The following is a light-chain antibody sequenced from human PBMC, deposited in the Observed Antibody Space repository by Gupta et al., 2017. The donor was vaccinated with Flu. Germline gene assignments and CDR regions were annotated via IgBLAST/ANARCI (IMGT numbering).Light chain of an antibody. CDR3: AAGDASRNGYV. Sequence: RGTISSSGSSSNIGGNNVNWYQQRPATAPKLLIYSNNKRRSGVPDRFSGSKYGTSASLATSGLQAEDEADYYCAAGDASRNGYVFGAGTKFTVL. CDR2: SNN. J-gene: IGLJ1*01. CDR1: SSNIGGNN. V-gene: IGLV1-44*01.